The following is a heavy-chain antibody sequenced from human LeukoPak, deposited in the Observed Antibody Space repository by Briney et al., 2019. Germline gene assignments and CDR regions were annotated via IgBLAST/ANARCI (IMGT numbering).Heavy chain of an antibody. CDR1: GFTFSKYA. V-gene: IGHV3-30*03. Sequence: GGSLRLSCAASGFTFSKYAIHWVRQAPGKGLEWVALISHRENNQNYADSVKGRFTTSRDTSKSMVYLQLNNLRTEDTAVYYCARDGSSYYCSSTSCPGGFDPWGQGTLVTVSS. CDR2: ISHRENNQ. D-gene: IGHD2-2*01. CDR3: ARDGSSYYCSSTSCPGGFDP. J-gene: IGHJ5*02.